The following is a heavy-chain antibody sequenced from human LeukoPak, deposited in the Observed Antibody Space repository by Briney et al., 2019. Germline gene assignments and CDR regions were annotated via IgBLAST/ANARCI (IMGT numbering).Heavy chain of an antibody. CDR2: IWYDGSYK. CDR1: GFTFRNYG. V-gene: IGHV3-33*01. Sequence: GGSLRLSCAASGFTFRNYGMDWVRQAPGKGLEWVAVIWYDGSYKNYGDSVKGRFTISRDNSKNTLYLEMSSLRVEDTAMYYCATHRCSGGFCYLDYWGQGALVTVSS. D-gene: IGHD2-15*01. J-gene: IGHJ4*02. CDR3: ATHRCSGGFCYLDY.